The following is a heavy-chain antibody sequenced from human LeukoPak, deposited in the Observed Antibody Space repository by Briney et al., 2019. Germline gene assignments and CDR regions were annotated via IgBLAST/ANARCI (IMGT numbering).Heavy chain of an antibody. CDR2: IYYSGST. D-gene: IGHD4-23*01. CDR1: GGSISSSGFY. CDR3: ARANSFDY. J-gene: IGHJ4*02. V-gene: IGHV4-39*07. Sequence: SETLSLTCTVSGGSISSSGFYWGWIRQPPGKGLEWCGSIYYSGSTYYNPSLKSRVTISVDTSKNQFSLKLSSVTAADTAVYYCARANSFDYWGQGTLVTVSS.